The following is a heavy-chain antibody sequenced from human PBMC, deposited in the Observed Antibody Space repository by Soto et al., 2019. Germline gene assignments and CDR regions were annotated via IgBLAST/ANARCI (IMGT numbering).Heavy chain of an antibody. CDR2: FNHSGDT. J-gene: IGHJ4*02. D-gene: IGHD1-26*01. V-gene: IGHV4-34*01. Sequence: SETLSLTCAVYGGSLSGYYWSWIRQPPGKALEWIGEFNHSGDTNYNPSLKSRVTISADTSKNQVFLDLSSVTAADTAMYYCARHHVRGRTIAGAAEFWGQGTLVTVSS. CDR3: ARHHVRGRTIAGAAEF. CDR1: GGSLSGYY.